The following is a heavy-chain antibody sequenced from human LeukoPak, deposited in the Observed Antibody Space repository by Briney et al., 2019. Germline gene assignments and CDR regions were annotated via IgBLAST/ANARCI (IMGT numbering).Heavy chain of an antibody. D-gene: IGHD3-3*01. J-gene: IGHJ4*02. Sequence: SETLSLTCTVSGGSLSSGSDYWSWIRQSAGKGLEWIGRNYASGSTNYNPSLKSRVTISVDTSKNQFSLKLSSVTAADTAVYYCARSGYSNFDYWGQGTLVTVSS. CDR1: GGSLSSGSDY. CDR2: NYASGST. V-gene: IGHV4-61*02. CDR3: ARSGYSNFDY.